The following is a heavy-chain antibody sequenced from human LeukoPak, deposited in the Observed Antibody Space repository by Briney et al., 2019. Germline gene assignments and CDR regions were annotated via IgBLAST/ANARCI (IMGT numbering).Heavy chain of an antibody. J-gene: IGHJ6*03. V-gene: IGHV1-8*03. CDR3: ARYRNYYYMDV. CDR2: MNPNSGNT. Sequence: GASVKVSCKASGYTFTSYDINWVRQATGQRLEWMGWMNPNSGNTGYAQKFQGRVTITRNTSISTAYMELSSLRSEDTAVYYCARYRNYYYMDVWGKGTTVTVSS. CDR1: GYTFTSYD. D-gene: IGHD1-26*01.